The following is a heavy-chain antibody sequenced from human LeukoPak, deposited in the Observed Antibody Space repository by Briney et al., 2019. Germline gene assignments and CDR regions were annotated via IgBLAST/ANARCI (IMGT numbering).Heavy chain of an antibody. Sequence: SETLSLTCTVSGGSISPYYWSWIRQPPGKGLEWIGYIFYTGNTNYIPSLKSRVTISVDTSNNQFSLRLSSVTAADTAVYYCARRPSNLVALDIWGQGTVVTVSS. CDR1: GGSISPYY. J-gene: IGHJ3*02. V-gene: IGHV4-59*08. D-gene: IGHD4/OR15-4a*01. CDR3: ARRPSNLVALDI. CDR2: IFYTGNT.